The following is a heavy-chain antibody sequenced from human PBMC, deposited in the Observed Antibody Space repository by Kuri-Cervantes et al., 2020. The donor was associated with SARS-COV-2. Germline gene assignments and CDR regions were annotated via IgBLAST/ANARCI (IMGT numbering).Heavy chain of an antibody. CDR3: ARELGLTTVNWFDP. CDR2: IYYSGST. V-gene: IGHV4-59*01. CDR1: GGSISSYY. D-gene: IGHD4-17*01. J-gene: IGHJ5*02. Sequence: SETLSLTCTVSGGSISSYYWSWIRQPPGKGLEWIGYIYYSGSTNYNPSLKSRVTISVDTSKSQFSLKLSAVTAADTAVYYCARELGLTTVNWFDPWGQGTLVTVSS.